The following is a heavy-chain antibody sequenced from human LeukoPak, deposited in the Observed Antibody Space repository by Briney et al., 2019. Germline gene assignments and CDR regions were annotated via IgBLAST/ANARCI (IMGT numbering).Heavy chain of an antibody. CDR1: GFTFSSYA. V-gene: IGHV3-30*04. CDR2: ISYDGSNK. D-gene: IGHD3-3*01. Sequence: GRSLRLSCAASGFTFSSYAIHWVRQAPGKGLEWVAVISYDGSNKYYADSVKGRFTISRDNSKNTLYLQMNSLRAEDTAVYYCVRGTSGSGYYHFDYWGQGTLVTVSS. CDR3: VRGTSGSGYYHFDY. J-gene: IGHJ4*02.